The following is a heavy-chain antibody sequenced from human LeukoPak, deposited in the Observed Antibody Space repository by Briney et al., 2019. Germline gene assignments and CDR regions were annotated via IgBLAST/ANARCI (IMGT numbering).Heavy chain of an antibody. D-gene: IGHD1-26*01. V-gene: IGHV1-2*02. CDR1: GYTFTVYY. CDR2: INPNSGGT. J-gene: IGHJ4*02. CDR3: ARDLGIVGATTPDY. Sequence: GASVKVSCKASGYTFTVYYMHWVRQAPGQGLEWMGWINPNSGGTNYAQKFQGRVTMTRDTSISTAYMELSRLRSDDTAVYYCARDLGIVGATTPDYWGQGTLVTVPS.